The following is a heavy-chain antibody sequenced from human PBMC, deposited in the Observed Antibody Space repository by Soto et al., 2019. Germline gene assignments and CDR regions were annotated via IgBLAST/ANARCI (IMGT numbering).Heavy chain of an antibody. J-gene: IGHJ3*02. D-gene: IGHD2-15*01. Sequence: GGSLRLSCAASGFTFSSYSMNWVRQAPGKGLEWVSYISSSSSTIYYADSVKGRFTISRDNAKNSLYLQMNSLRDEDMAVYYCARAGAHLGYCSGGSCYSAFDIWGQGTMVTVSS. V-gene: IGHV3-48*02. CDR3: ARAGAHLGYCSGGSCYSAFDI. CDR1: GFTFSSYS. CDR2: ISSSSSTI.